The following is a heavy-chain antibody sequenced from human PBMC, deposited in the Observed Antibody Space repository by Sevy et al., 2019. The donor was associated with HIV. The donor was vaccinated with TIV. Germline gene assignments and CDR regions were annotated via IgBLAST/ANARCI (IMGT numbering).Heavy chain of an antibody. V-gene: IGHV3-53*01. D-gene: IGHD6-6*01. Sequence: GGSLRLSCAASGFTVSRNFMSWIRQAPGKGLEWVSIIYSDGTTFYADYVKGRFTISRENSRNTLYLQMNTLRAEDTAVYYCVGADRPNQGDFWGQGTLVTVSS. CDR3: VGADRPNQGDF. CDR1: GFTVSRNF. CDR2: IYSDGTT. J-gene: IGHJ4*02.